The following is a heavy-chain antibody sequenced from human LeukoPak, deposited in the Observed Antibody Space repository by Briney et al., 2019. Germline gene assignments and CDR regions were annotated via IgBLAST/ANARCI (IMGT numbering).Heavy chain of an antibody. CDR1: GFTFDDYT. CDR2: ISYDGSNK. Sequence: PGGSLRLSCAASGFTFDDYTMHWVRQAPGKGLEWVAVISYDGSNKYYADSVKGRFTISRDNSKNTLYLQMNSLRAEDTAVYYCARTDYYDSSGLGLLDYWGQGTLVTVSS. J-gene: IGHJ4*02. V-gene: IGHV3-30*04. CDR3: ARTDYYDSSGLGLLDY. D-gene: IGHD3-22*01.